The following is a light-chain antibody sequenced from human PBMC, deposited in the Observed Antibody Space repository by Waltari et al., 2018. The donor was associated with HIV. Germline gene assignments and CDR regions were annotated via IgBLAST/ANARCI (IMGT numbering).Light chain of an antibody. J-gene: IGLJ3*02. V-gene: IGLV2-8*01. CDR1: SSDVGASTY. CDR3: NSYAGSNNWV. Sequence: QSALPPPPSASGSPGQSLTIPCPGTSSDVGASTYVPWYQQHPGKAPKLMIYEVNKRPSGVPDRFSGSKSANTASLTVSGLQADDEADYYCNSYAGSNNWVFGGGTKLTVL. CDR2: EVN.